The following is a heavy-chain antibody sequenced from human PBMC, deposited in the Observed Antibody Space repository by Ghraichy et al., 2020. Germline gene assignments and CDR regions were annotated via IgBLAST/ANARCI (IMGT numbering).Heavy chain of an antibody. D-gene: IGHD3-22*01. V-gene: IGHV1-8*01. CDR2: MNPNSGNT. Sequence: ASVKVSCKASGYTFTSYDINWVRQATGQGLEWMGWMNPNSGNTGYAQKFQGRVTMTRNTSISTAYMELSSLRSEDTAVYYCARGGYYDSSGYYANIDYWGQGTLVTVSS. CDR1: GYTFTSYD. J-gene: IGHJ4*02. CDR3: ARGGYYDSSGYYANIDY.